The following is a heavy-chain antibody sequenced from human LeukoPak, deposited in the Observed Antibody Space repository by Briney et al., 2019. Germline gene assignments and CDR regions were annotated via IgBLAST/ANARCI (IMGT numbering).Heavy chain of an antibody. J-gene: IGHJ5*02. Sequence: ASVKVSCKASGYTFTSYYMHWVRQAPGQGLEWMGIINTSGGSTSYAQKFQGRVTMTRDTSTSTVYMELSSLRSEDTAVYYCARDRPPGIAAAVVGNFDPWGQGTLVTVSS. D-gene: IGHD6-13*01. CDR2: INTSGGST. CDR3: ARDRPPGIAAAVVGNFDP. V-gene: IGHV1-46*01. CDR1: GYTFTSYY.